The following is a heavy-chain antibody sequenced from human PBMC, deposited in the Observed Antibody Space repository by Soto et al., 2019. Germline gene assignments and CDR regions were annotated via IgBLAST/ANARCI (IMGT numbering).Heavy chain of an antibody. CDR1: GLSFDTYA. CDR2: ISGSGGNI. D-gene: IGHD3-22*01. Sequence: EVQLLESGGGWVKPGGSLRLSCVVSGLSFDTYAMSWVRQAPGKGLELVSVISGSGGNIWYADSVKDRFTISRDNSKNTLYLQMSSLRVEDTAVYYCARDGGPVVITFDFWGQGTLVTVSS. CDR3: ARDGGPVVITFDF. V-gene: IGHV3-23*01. J-gene: IGHJ4*02.